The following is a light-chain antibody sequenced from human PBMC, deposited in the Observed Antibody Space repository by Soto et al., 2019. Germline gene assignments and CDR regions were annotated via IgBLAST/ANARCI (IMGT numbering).Light chain of an antibody. CDR3: LQDHNYPLT. CDR1: QGIGND. Sequence: AIQMTQSPSSLSVSVGDRDTITCRASQGIGNDVGWYQQKPGKAPKLLIYAASSLQSGVPSRFSGSRSGTDFTLTISSLQPEDFATYYCLQDHNYPLTFGGGTKVEIK. CDR2: AAS. J-gene: IGKJ4*01. V-gene: IGKV1-6*01.